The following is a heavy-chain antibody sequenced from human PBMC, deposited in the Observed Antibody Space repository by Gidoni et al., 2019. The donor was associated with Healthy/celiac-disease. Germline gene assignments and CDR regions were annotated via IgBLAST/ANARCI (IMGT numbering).Heavy chain of an antibody. CDR3: ARGLVVVVAANRAFDI. J-gene: IGHJ3*02. Sequence: EVQLVESGGGLVQPGGSLRPSCAASGVTFSSYEMNWVRQAPGKGLEWVSYISSSGSTIYYADSVKGRFTISRDNAKNSLYLQMNSLRAEDTAVYYCARGLVVVVAANRAFDIWGQGTMVTVSS. CDR2: ISSSGSTI. V-gene: IGHV3-48*03. D-gene: IGHD2-15*01. CDR1: GVTFSSYE.